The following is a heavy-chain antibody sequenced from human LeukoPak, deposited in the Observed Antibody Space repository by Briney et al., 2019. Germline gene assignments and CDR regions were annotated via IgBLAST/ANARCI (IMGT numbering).Heavy chain of an antibody. V-gene: IGHV3-30*02. D-gene: IGHD3-3*01. CDR3: ANPDSAYDLDDAFDI. J-gene: IGHJ3*02. CDR1: GFTFSSYG. Sequence: GGSLRLSCAASGFTFSSYGMHWVRQAPGKGLEWVAFIRYDGSNKYYADSVKGRFTISRDNSKNTLYLQMNSLRAEDTAVYYCANPDSAYDLDDAFDIWGQRTMVTVSS. CDR2: IRYDGSNK.